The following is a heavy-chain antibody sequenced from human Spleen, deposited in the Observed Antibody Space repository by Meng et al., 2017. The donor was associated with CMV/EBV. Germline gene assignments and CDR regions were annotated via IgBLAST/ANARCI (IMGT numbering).Heavy chain of an antibody. D-gene: IGHD6-19*01. CDR2: INHSGST. V-gene: IGHV4-34*01. Sequence: GSLRLSCAVYGGSFSGYYWNWIRQPPGKGLEWIGEINHSGSTNYNPSLKSRVTISADTSKNQFSLKLSSVTAADTAVYYCASGGIAVAGTVRGMDVWGQGTTVTVSS. CDR1: GGSFSGYY. J-gene: IGHJ6*02. CDR3: ASGGIAVAGTVRGMDV.